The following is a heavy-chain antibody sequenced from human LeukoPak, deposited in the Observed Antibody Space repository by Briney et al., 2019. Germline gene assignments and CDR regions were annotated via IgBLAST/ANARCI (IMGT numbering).Heavy chain of an antibody. Sequence: SQTLSLTCAISGDSVSSNSVAWNWFRQSPSRGLEWLGRTCYTSKWNNDYAESVQSRIAVNPDTSKNQFSLYLNSVTLEDTAVYYCARQASRRFDPWGQGTLVTVSS. V-gene: IGHV6-1*01. CDR3: ARQASRRFDP. CDR2: TCYTSKWNN. J-gene: IGHJ5*02. CDR1: GDSVSSNSVA.